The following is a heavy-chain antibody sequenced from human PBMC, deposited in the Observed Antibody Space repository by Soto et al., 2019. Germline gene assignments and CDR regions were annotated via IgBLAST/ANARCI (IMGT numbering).Heavy chain of an antibody. D-gene: IGHD1-26*01. J-gene: IGHJ4*02. CDR1: GYNFTGHY. V-gene: IGHV1-2*02. CDR3: GRGRSCQIVVFY. Sequence: ASVKGSCQAAGYNFTGHYIQRVRQAPEQGPEWMGEIGPESGTTRYAQKFQGRVNMTRDMSITTVYMELNNRSPDDTAVHYCGRGRSCQIVVFYWGQGTPVPVTS. CDR2: IGPESGTT.